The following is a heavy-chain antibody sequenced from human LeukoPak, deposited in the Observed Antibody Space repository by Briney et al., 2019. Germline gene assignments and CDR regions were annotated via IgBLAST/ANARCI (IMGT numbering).Heavy chain of an antibody. D-gene: IGHD3-22*01. CDR3: ARPYYDSRGYATQPRYYFDY. J-gene: IGHJ4*02. Sequence: GTSLRLSCAASGFIFSNYGMHGVRQAPGKGLEGVAVKWYDESNKYYANSVKGRFTISRDNSKNSLFLQMNSLGAEDTALYYCARPYYDSRGYATQPRYYFDYWGQGTLVTVSS. V-gene: IGHV3-33*01. CDR2: KWYDESNK. CDR1: GFIFSNYG.